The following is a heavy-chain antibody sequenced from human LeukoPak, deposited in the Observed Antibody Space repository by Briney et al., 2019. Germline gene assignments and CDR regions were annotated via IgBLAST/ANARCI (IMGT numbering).Heavy chain of an antibody. D-gene: IGHD1-14*01. V-gene: IGHV3-33*08. CDR2: IWYDGSNK. J-gene: IGHJ6*03. CDR3: ARDTGQMRYYYMDV. CDR1: GFTFSSYS. Sequence: GGSLRLSCAVSGFTFSSYSMNWVRQAPGKGLEWVAVIWYDGSNKYYADSVKGRFTISRDNSKNTLYLQMNSLRAEDTAVYYCARDTGQMRYYYMDVWGKGTTVTVSS.